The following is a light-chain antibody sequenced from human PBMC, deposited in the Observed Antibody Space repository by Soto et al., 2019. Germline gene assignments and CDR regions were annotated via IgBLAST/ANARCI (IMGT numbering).Light chain of an antibody. V-gene: IGKV4-1*01. CDR2: WAS. Sequence: DIVMTQSPDSLAVSLGERASINCKSSQSVLSSSNNKDKLAWYQQKPGQPPKLLIYWASTRESGVPDRFSSSGSGTDFTLTISSLQAEDVAVYYCQQHYSLPLTFGQGTKVEIK. J-gene: IGKJ1*01. CDR3: QQHYSLPLT. CDR1: QSVLSSSNNKDK.